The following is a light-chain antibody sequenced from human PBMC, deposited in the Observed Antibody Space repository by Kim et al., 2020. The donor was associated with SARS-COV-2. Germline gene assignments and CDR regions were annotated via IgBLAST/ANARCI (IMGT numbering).Light chain of an antibody. Sequence: FVQWYQQRPGSAPITMIYADDQRPSGVPDRFSASIDTSANSASLSISGLSTEDEADYFCQSYDTSDLAVFGGGTQLTVL. CDR3: QSYDTSDLAV. CDR1: F. J-gene: IGLJ7*01. V-gene: IGLV6-57*02. CDR2: ADD.